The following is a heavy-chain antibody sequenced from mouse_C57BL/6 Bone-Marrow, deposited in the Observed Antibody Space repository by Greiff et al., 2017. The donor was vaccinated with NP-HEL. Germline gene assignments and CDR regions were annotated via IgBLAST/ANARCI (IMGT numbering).Heavy chain of an antibody. D-gene: IGHD1-1*01. Sequence: EVQRVESGPELVKPGASVKIPCKASGYTFTDYNMDWVKQSHGKSLEWIGAINPNNGGTIYNQKFKGKATLTVDKSSSTAYMELRSLTSEDTAVYYCARGTTVGGPAWFAYWGQGTLVTVSA. CDR1: GYTFTDYN. J-gene: IGHJ3*01. CDR2: INPNNGGT. V-gene: IGHV1-18*01. CDR3: ARGTTVGGPAWFAY.